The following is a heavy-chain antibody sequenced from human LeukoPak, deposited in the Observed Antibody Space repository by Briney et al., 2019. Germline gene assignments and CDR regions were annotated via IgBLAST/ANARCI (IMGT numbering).Heavy chain of an antibody. CDR2: INPNSGGT. V-gene: IGHV1-2*02. J-gene: IGHJ6*03. CDR1: GYTFTGYY. Sequence: ASVKVSCKASGYTFTGYYMHWVRQAPGQGLEWMGWINPNSGGTNYAQKFQGRVTMTRDTSISTAYMELSRLRSDDTAVYYCAREISGWSPIYYYYYMDVWGKGTTVTISS. CDR3: AREISGWSPIYYYYYMDV. D-gene: IGHD6-19*01.